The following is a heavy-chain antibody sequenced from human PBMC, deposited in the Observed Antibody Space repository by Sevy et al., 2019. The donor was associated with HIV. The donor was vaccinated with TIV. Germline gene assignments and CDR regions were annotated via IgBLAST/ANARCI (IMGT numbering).Heavy chain of an antibody. CDR2: IGFDGSDK. J-gene: IGHJ4*01. CDR1: GFTFNYYG. V-gene: IGHV3-30*02. D-gene: IGHD6-13*01. CDR3: AKNTAAAGVGGFDY. Sequence: GGSLRLSCAASGFTFNYYGVHWVRQAPGKGLEWVAFIGFDGSDKNYADSVNGRFTISTDSSQNTMYMQMNSLRPDDTAVYFCAKNTAAAGVGGFDYWGHGTLVTVSS.